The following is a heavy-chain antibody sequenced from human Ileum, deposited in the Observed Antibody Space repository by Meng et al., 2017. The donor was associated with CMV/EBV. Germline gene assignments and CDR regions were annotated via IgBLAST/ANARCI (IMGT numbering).Heavy chain of an antibody. Sequence: TFSNAWMSWVRQAPGKGLEWVGRLNSKTDGGTTDYAAPVKGRFTISRDDSKNTLYLQMNSLKTEDTAVYYCTTDTSAGNYYDSSGGDYWGQGTLVTVSS. J-gene: IGHJ4*02. CDR2: LNSKTDGGTT. CDR1: TFSNAW. D-gene: IGHD3-22*01. V-gene: IGHV3-15*01. CDR3: TTDTSAGNYYDSSGGDY.